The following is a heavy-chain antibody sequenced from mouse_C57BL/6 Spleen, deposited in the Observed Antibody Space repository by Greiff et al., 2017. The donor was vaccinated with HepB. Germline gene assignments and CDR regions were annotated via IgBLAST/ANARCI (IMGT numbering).Heavy chain of an antibody. J-gene: IGHJ1*03. CDR1: GYTFTSYW. CDR2: IYPGSGST. V-gene: IGHV1-55*01. Sequence: QVQLQQPGAELVKPGASVKMSCKASGYTFTSYWITWVKQRPGKGLEWIGDIYPGSGSTNYNEKFKSKATLTVDTSSSTAYMQLSSLTSEDSAVYYCARSPHYYGSSYGYFDVWGTGTTVTVSS. CDR3: ARSPHYYGSSYGYFDV. D-gene: IGHD1-1*01.